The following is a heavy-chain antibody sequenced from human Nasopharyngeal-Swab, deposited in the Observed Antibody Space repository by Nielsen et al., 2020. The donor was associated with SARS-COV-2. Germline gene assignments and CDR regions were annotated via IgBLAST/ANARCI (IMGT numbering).Heavy chain of an antibody. J-gene: IGHJ4*02. CDR3: ARAGNYYDSSGLGY. D-gene: IGHD3-22*01. CDR1: GFTFSSSL. Sequence: SLKISCAASGFTFSSSLMCWVRQAPGKGQEWVANIKQDGSEKYYVDSVKGRFTISRDNAMNSLYLQMNSLRAEDTAVYYCARAGNYYDSSGLGYWGQGTLVTVSS. CDR2: IKQDGSEK. V-gene: IGHV3-7*03.